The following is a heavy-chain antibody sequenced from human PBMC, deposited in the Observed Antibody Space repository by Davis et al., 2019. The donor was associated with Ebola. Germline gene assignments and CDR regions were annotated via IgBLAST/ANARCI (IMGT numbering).Heavy chain of an antibody. CDR3: AKGTNRIAAAGMGQNN. Sequence: PGGSLRLSCAASGFTFTSYSMNWVRQAPGKGLEWVSFITSSSSYIYYADSVKGRFTISKDNAKNSLYLQMNSLRAEDTAVYHCAKGTNRIAAAGMGQNNWSQGTQVTVSS. D-gene: IGHD6-25*01. CDR2: ITSSSSYI. J-gene: IGHJ4*01. CDR1: GFTFTSYS. V-gene: IGHV3-21*01.